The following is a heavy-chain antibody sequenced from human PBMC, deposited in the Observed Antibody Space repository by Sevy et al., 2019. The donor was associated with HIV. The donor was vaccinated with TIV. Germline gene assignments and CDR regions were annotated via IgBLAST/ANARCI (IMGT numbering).Heavy chain of an antibody. J-gene: IGHJ4*02. CDR1: GFTFSDSW. Sequence: GGSLRLSCADSGFTFSDSWMTWVRQGPGKGLEWVANINQAGSDKYYVDSVRGRFTISRDNAKNSLYLQMNSLRVEDTALYYCAGGGFLSRYWGQGSLVTVSS. D-gene: IGHD2-15*01. CDR3: AGGGFLSRY. V-gene: IGHV3-7*01. CDR2: INQAGSDK.